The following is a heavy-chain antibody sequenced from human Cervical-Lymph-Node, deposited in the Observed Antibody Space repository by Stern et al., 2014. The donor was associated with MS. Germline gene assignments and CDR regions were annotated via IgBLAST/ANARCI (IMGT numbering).Heavy chain of an antibody. CDR1: GGTFSSSG. J-gene: IGHJ5*02. CDR3: ATLGVTTGDFDP. V-gene: IGHV1-69*09. Sequence: QLQLQESGSEVKKPGSSVRVSCKASGGTFSSSGISWVRQAPGQGLEWMGRIIPILSITNYAQNFQGRVTITADKSTSTAYMELSSLRSEDTAVYYCATLGVTTGDFDPWGQGTLVTVSS. CDR2: IIPILSIT. D-gene: IGHD4-17*01.